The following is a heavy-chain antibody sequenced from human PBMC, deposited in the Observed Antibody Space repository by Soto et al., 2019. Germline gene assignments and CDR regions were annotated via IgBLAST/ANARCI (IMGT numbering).Heavy chain of an antibody. J-gene: IGHJ4*02. CDR3: ARDQISGDYGDQFVY. CDR1: GFTFSSHG. V-gene: IGHV3-30*03. D-gene: IGHD4-17*01. Sequence: QVQLVESGGGVVQPGRSLRLSCAASGFTFSSHGMHWVRQAPGKGLEWVAVISYDGSDESYADSVKGRFTISRDNSKNTLYLHMNSLRPEDTAVYYCARDQISGDYGDQFVYWGQGTLVTVSS. CDR2: ISYDGSDE.